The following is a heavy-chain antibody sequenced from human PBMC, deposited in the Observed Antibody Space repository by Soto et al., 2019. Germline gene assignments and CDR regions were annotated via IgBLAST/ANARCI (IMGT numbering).Heavy chain of an antibody. CDR1: GLTVSGKKY. V-gene: IGHV3-53*01. D-gene: IGHD4-4*01. J-gene: IGHJ3*01. Sequence: DVQLVESGGGLIQHGGSLRLSGAAFGLTVSGKKYMAWVRQAPGKGLEWVSGLYDVDGTYYADSVKGRFTTSGDSSKTIVYLQMDSLRPDDTAVYYCASWHLQEHAYDVWGQGTTVTVSS. CDR2: LYDVDGT. CDR3: ASWHLQEHAYDV.